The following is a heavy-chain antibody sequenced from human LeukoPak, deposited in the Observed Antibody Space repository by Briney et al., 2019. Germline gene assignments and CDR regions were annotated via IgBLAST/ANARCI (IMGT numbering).Heavy chain of an antibody. D-gene: IGHD3-10*02. CDR1: GYTFTSYD. V-gene: IGHV1-8*01. CDR2: VNPNSGHT. CDR3: ARGATRFGELTDWLDP. J-gene: IGHJ5*02. Sequence: ASVKVSCKASGYTFTSYDINWVRQATGQGLEWMGWVNPNSGHTGYAQKFQGRVTMTRDTSTSTAYMEVTSLRSDDTAVYYCARGATRFGELTDWLDPWGQGTLVTVSS.